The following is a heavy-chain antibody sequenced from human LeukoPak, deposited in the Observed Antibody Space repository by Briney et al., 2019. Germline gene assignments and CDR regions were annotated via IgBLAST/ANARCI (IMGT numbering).Heavy chain of an antibody. CDR1: GYTFTGYY. Sequence: ASLKVSCKASGYTFTGYYMHWVRQAPGQGLEWMGWINPNSGGTNYAQKFQGRVTMTRDTSISTAYMELSRLRSDDTAVYYCAAPYCSSTSCLEYFQHWGQGTLVTVSS. CDR3: AAPYCSSTSCLEYFQH. CDR2: INPNSGGT. D-gene: IGHD2-2*01. J-gene: IGHJ1*01. V-gene: IGHV1-2*02.